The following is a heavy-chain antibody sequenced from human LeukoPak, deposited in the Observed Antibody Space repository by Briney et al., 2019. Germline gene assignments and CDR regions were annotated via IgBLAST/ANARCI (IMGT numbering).Heavy chain of an antibody. CDR1: GGSISSGTHY. CDR3: ARSLVVPAAYYYYYYYYMDV. J-gene: IGHJ6*03. Sequence: SEILSLTCTVSGGSISSGTHYWSWIRQHPGKGLEWIGYIHTSGSTYYNPSLRSRVTISVDTSKNQFFLNLSSVSAADTAVYYCARSLVVPAAYYYYYYYYMDVWGKGTTVTVSS. D-gene: IGHD2-2*01. CDR2: IHTSGST. V-gene: IGHV4-30-4*08.